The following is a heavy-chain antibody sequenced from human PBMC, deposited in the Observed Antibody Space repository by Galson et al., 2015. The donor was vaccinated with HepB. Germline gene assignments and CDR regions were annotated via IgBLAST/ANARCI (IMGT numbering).Heavy chain of an antibody. J-gene: IGHJ6*04. CDR3: ANSRTMVRGAIIFRLDV. CDR1: GFTFSSYA. Sequence: SLRLSCAASGFTFSSYAMSWVRQAPGKGLEWVSAISGSGVSTYYADSVKGRSTISRDNSKNTLYLQMNSLRAEDTAVYYCANSRTMVRGAIIFRLDVWGKGTTVTVSS. CDR2: ISGSGVST. D-gene: IGHD3-10*01. V-gene: IGHV3-23*01.